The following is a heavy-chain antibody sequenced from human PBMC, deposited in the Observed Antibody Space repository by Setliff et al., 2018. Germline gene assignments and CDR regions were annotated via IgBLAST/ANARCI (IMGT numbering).Heavy chain of an antibody. D-gene: IGHD1-1*01. CDR3: ARLPSTGSAFFQH. J-gene: IGHJ1*01. CDR1: GYNFISHW. CDR2: IFPADSET. V-gene: IGHV5-51*01. Sequence: GESLKISCATPGYNFISHWIAWVRQVPGGGLEWMGLIFPADSETRYSPSFQGQFTMSVDTSINTAYLQLNSLKASDTALYFCARLPSTGSAFFQHWGQGTLVTVSS.